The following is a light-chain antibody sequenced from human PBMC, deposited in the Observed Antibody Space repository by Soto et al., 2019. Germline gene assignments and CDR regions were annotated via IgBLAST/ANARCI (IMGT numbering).Light chain of an antibody. CDR3: QQSYSTPYT. J-gene: IGKJ2*01. CDR2: AAS. Sequence: DIQMTQSPSSLSASVGDRVTITCRASQSISSDLNWYHQKPGKAPKLLIYAASSLQSGVPSRFSGSGSGTDFTLTISSLQPEDFATYYCQQSYSTPYTFGQGTKV. CDR1: QSISSD. V-gene: IGKV1-39*01.